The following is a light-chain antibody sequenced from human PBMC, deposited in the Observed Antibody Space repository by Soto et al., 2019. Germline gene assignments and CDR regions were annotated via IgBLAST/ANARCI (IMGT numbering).Light chain of an antibody. CDR1: QSVSSN. CDR2: GAS. CDR3: QQYNNWPET. V-gene: IGKV3-15*01. Sequence: EIVMRQSPATLSVSPGERATLSCRASQSVSSNLAWYQQKPGQAPRLLIYGASTRATGIPARFSGSGSGTEFTLTISSLQSEDFAVYYRQQYNNWPETFGQGTKV. J-gene: IGKJ1*01.